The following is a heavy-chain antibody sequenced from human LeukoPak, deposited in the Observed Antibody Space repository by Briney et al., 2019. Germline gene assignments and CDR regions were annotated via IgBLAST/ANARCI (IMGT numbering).Heavy chain of an antibody. CDR2: INSDGSAK. J-gene: IGHJ4*02. V-gene: IGHV3-7*01. Sequence: GGSLRLSCEVSGFRFSSQWMTWVRQAPGTGLEWVATINSDGSAKYHVDSVKGRFTISRDNAKNLVYLQMSILRAEDTAVYYCADLGTSDCGQGTLVTVSS. CDR1: GFRFSSQW. D-gene: IGHD1-7*01. CDR3: ADLGTSD.